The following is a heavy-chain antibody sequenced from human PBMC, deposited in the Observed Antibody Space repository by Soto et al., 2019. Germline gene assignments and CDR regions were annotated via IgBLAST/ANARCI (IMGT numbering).Heavy chain of an antibody. CDR1: GGTFSSYA. CDR2: IIPIFGTA. J-gene: IGHJ6*02. V-gene: IGHV1-69*13. Sequence: SVKVSCKASGGTFSSYAISWVRQAPGQGLEWMGGIIPIFGTANYAQKFQGRVTITADESTSTAYMELSSLRSEDTAVYYCARSTFYCSGGSCYSDYYYGMDVWGQGTTVTVSS. CDR3: ARSTFYCSGGSCYSDYYYGMDV. D-gene: IGHD2-15*01.